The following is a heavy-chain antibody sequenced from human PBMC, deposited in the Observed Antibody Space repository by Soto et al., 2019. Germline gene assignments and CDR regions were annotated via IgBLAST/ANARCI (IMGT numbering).Heavy chain of an antibody. D-gene: IGHD2-15*01. Sequence: ASVKVSCNASGGTFSSYTISWVRQAPGQGLEWMGRIIPILGIANYAQKFQGRVTITADKSTSTAYMELSSLRSEDTAVYYCARDFGDCSGGSCPEYFQHWGQGTLVTVSS. CDR1: GGTFSSYT. V-gene: IGHV1-69*04. CDR3: ARDFGDCSGGSCPEYFQH. J-gene: IGHJ1*01. CDR2: IIPILGIA.